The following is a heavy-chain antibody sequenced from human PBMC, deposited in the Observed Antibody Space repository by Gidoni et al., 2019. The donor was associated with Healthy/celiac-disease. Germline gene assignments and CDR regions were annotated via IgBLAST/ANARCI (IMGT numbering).Heavy chain of an antibody. V-gene: IGHV4-59*08. D-gene: IGHD6-13*01. CDR1: GGSISSYY. J-gene: IGHJ5*02. CDR3: ARQGIDQDWFDP. CDR2: IYYSGST. Sequence: QVQLQESGPGLVKPSETLSLTCTVSGGSISSYYWSWIRQPPGKGLEWIGYIYYSGSTNYNPSLKSRVTISVDTSKNQFSLKLSSVTAADTAVYYCARQGIDQDWFDPWGQGTLVTVSS.